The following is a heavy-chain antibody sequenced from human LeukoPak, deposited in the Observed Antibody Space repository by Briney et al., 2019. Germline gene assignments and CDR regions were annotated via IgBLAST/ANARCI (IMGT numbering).Heavy chain of an antibody. CDR3: ARQGQQLVRRYYFDY. CDR2: IYHSGST. V-gene: IGHV4-38-2*02. J-gene: IGHJ4*02. CDR1: GYSISSGYY. D-gene: IGHD6-13*01. Sequence: ETLSLTCTVSGYSISSGYYWGWIRQPPGKGLEWIGSIYHSGSTNYNPSLKSRVTISVDTSKNQFSLKLSSVTAADTAVYYCARQGQQLVRRYYFDYWGQGTLVTVSS.